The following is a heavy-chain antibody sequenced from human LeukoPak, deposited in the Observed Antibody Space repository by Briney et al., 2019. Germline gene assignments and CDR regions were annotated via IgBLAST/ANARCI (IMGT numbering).Heavy chain of an antibody. V-gene: IGHV4-39*07. CDR1: GGSISSSSYY. CDR3: ASQYGSGSPSDY. Sequence: SETLSLTCTVSGGSISSSSYYWGWIRQPPGKGLEWIGSIYYSGSTYYNPSLKSRVTISVDTSKNQFSLKLSSVTAADTAVYYCASQYGSGSPSDYWGQGTLVTVSS. D-gene: IGHD3-10*01. CDR2: IYYSGST. J-gene: IGHJ4*02.